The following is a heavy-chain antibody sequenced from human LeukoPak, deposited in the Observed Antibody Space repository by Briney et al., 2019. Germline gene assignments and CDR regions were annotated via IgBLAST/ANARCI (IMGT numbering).Heavy chain of an antibody. CDR3: ARDGISSGLLGY. CDR1: GFTFSNHG. J-gene: IGHJ4*02. V-gene: IGHV3-30*02. CDR2: TRYDGITK. D-gene: IGHD6-19*01. Sequence: GGSLRLSCAASGFTFSNHGMHWVRQAPGKGLEWVAFTRYDGITKYYADSVKGRFTISRDNAKNSLYLQMNSLRAEDTAVYYCARDGISSGLLGYWGQGTLVTVSS.